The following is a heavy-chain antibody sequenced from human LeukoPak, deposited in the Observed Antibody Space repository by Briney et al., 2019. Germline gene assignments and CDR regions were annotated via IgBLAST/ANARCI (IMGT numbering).Heavy chain of an antibody. Sequence: GASVKVSCKASGYTFTGYYMHWVRQAPGQGLEWMGWLNPNSGNTVYAQKFQGRVTMTMNTSISTAYMELSSLRSEDTAVYYCARGRLRVPRSFDPWGQGTLVTVSS. CDR2: LNPNSGNT. V-gene: IGHV1-8*02. CDR1: GYTFTGYY. J-gene: IGHJ5*02. CDR3: ARGRLRVPRSFDP. D-gene: IGHD3-16*01.